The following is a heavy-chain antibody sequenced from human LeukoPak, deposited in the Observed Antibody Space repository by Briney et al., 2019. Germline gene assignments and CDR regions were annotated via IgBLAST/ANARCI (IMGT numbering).Heavy chain of an antibody. CDR3: ARGGSGYDSFYYYGMDA. J-gene: IGHJ6*02. D-gene: IGHD5-12*01. Sequence: SETLSLTCTVSGGSISRYYWSWIRPPPGKGLEWIGHIYDSGSTNYNPSLKSRVTISVDTSKNPFSLKLSSVTAADTAVYYCARGGSGYDSFYYYGMDAWGQGTTVTVSS. CDR2: IYDSGST. V-gene: IGHV4-59*01. CDR1: GGSISRYY.